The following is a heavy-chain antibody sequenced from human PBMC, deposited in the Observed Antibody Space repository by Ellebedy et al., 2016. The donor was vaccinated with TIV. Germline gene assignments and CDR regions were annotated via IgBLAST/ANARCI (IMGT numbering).Heavy chain of an antibody. CDR2: ISSSGAVI. D-gene: IGHD5-24*01. J-gene: IGHJ4*02. CDR1: GFMFSAYS. V-gene: IGHV3-48*01. CDR3: AREVQPLSTKFNY. Sequence: GESLKISCTASGFMFSAYSMNWVRQTPGTGLEWLSYISSSGAVIYEADSVKGRFTISRDNSKNTLYLHMNSLRAEDTAVFYCAREVQPLSTKFNYWGQGTLVTVSS.